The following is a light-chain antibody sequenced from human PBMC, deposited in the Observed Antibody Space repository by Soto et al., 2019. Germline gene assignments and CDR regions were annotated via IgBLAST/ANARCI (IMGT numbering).Light chain of an antibody. V-gene: IGLV8-61*01. CDR3: LLYVANGAVV. CDR2: NTN. CDR1: TGSVSISNF. J-gene: IGLJ2*01. Sequence: QTVVTQEPSFSVSPGGTVTLTCGLDTGSVSISNFPSWYRQTPGQTPHTLIYNTNLHSSGVPDRFSGSILGNKAALTITGAQADDESNYYWLLYVANGAVVFGGGTKVTVL.